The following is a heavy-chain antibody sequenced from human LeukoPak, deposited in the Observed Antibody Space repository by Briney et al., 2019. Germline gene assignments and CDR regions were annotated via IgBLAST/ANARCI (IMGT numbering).Heavy chain of an antibody. CDR1: GYTFTNNY. CDR2: IYPRDGST. CDR3: ARDQEGFDY. Sequence: ASVKVSCKASGYTFTNNYLHWVRQAPGQGLEWMGMIYPRDGSTSYAQNFQGRVTVTRDTSTTTVHTELRGLRSGDTAVYYCARDQEGFDYWGQGTVVTVSS. J-gene: IGHJ4*02. V-gene: IGHV1-46*01.